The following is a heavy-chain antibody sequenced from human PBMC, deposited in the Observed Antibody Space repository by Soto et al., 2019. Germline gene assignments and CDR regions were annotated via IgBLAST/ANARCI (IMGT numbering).Heavy chain of an antibody. Sequence: PSETLSLTCTVSGGSISSYYWSWIWQPPGKGLEWIGYIYYSGSTNYNPSLKSRVTISVDTSKNQFSLKLSSVTAADTAVYYCARGVDDYYDSSGYYYYFDYWGQGTLVTVSS. V-gene: IGHV4-59*01. D-gene: IGHD3-22*01. CDR2: IYYSGST. CDR1: GGSISSYY. J-gene: IGHJ4*02. CDR3: ARGVDDYYDSSGYYYYFDY.